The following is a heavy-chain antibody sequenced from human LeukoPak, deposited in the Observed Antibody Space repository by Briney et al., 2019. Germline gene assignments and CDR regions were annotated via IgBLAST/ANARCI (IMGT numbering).Heavy chain of an antibody. Sequence: GASVKVSCKASGYTFTSYYMHWVRHAPGQGLELMGIINPSGGSTSYAQKFQGRVTMTRDTSTSTVYMELSSLRSEDTAVYYCARDRRGGRTRPNYYYYMDVWGKGTTVTVSS. CDR2: INPSGGST. D-gene: IGHD3-10*01. CDR3: ARDRRGGRTRPNYYYYMDV. V-gene: IGHV1-46*01. J-gene: IGHJ6*03. CDR1: GYTFTSYY.